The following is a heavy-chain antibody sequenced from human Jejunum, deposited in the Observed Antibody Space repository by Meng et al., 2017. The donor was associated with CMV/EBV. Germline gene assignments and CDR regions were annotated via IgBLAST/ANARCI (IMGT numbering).Heavy chain of an antibody. J-gene: IGHJ4*02. D-gene: IGHD6-13*01. Sequence: DSIVNSDYCWGWIRQSPEKGLEWIGSIYYSGNIYHNPSFKSRVTISVDTSKNQFSLRLSSVTAADTAVYSCARDMGQQLVPVYFDYWGQGILVTVSS. CDR3: ARDMGQQLVPVYFDY. V-gene: IGHV4-39*07. CDR2: IYYSGNI. CDR1: DSIVNSDYC.